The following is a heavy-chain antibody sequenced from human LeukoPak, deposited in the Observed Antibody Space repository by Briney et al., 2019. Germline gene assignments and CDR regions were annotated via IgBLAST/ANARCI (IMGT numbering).Heavy chain of an antibody. D-gene: IGHD3-22*01. CDR3: AKGSYYDSSGSFYFDY. J-gene: IGHJ4*02. V-gene: IGHV3-23*01. Sequence: GGSLRLSCAASGFTFRSYWMHWVRQAPGKGLEWVSGISGSGDNTYYADSVKGRSTISRDNSKNTLYVQVNSLGTEDTAAYYCAKGSYYDSSGSFYFDYWGQGTLVTVSS. CDR1: GFTFRSYW. CDR2: ISGSGDNT.